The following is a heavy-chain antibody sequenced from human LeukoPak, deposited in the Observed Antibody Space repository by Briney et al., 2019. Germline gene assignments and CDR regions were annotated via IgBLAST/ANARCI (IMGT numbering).Heavy chain of an antibody. CDR2: INTDTGDP. Sequence: ASVKVSCKASGYTFTNYAMNWVRQAPGQGLEWMGWINTDTGDPTYAQGFTRRLVFSLDTSASTAYLQISSLKAEDTAVYYCARTLFGDQYQLLHDWFDPWGQGTLVTVSS. CDR3: ARTLFGDQYQLLHDWFDP. J-gene: IGHJ5*02. CDR1: GYTFTNYA. V-gene: IGHV7-4-1*02. D-gene: IGHD2-2*01.